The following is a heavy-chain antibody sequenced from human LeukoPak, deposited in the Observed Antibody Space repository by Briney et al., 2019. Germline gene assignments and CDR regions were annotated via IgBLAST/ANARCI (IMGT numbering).Heavy chain of an antibody. CDR1: GGSISSGGYY. CDR3: ARDSSPDDAFDI. J-gene: IGHJ3*02. V-gene: IGHV4-30-2*01. D-gene: IGHD2-2*01. CDR2: IYHSGST. Sequence: SQTLSLTCTVSGGSISSGGYYWSWIRQPPEKGLEWIGYIYHSGSTYYNPSLKSRVTISVDRSKNQFSLKLSSVTAADTAVYYCARDSSPDDAFDIWGQGTMVTVSS.